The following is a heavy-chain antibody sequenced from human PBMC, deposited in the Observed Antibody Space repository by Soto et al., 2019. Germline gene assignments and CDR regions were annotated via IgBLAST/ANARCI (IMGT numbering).Heavy chain of an antibody. CDR3: ARQYSSSSDYYYGMDV. J-gene: IGHJ6*02. V-gene: IGHV4-39*01. Sequence: SETLSLTCTVSGGSIGSDHYYWGWIRQSPGKGLEWIASIYYSGDTYFNPSLRSRVSISVDTSKNQFSLKLSSVTAADTAVYYCARQYSSSSDYYYGMDVWGQGTTVTVSS. CDR1: GGSIGSDHYY. CDR2: IYYSGDT. D-gene: IGHD6-6*01.